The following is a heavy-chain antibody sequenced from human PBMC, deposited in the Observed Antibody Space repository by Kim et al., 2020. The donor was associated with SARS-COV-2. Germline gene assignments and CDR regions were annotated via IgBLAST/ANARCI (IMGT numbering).Heavy chain of an antibody. Sequence: VKGRFTISRDNAKNTLYLQMNSLRAEDTAVYYCARASSIAARYYYYYMDVWGKGTTVTVSS. V-gene: IGHV3-74*01. J-gene: IGHJ6*03. D-gene: IGHD6-6*01. CDR3: ARASSIAARYYYYYMDV.